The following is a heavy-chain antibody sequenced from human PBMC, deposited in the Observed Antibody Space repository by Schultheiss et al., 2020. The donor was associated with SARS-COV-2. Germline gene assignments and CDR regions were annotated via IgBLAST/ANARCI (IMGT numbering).Heavy chain of an antibody. V-gene: IGHV3-23*01. J-gene: IGHJ4*02. Sequence: GGSLRLSCAASGFTFSSYAINWVRQAPGKGLEWVSAISGSGGSTYYADSVKGRFTISRDNAKNSLYLQMNSLRAEDTAVYYCARWVEGAVAGSRFLDYWGQGTLVTVSS. CDR3: ARWVEGAVAGSRFLDY. D-gene: IGHD6-19*01. CDR2: ISGSGGST. CDR1: GFTFSSYA.